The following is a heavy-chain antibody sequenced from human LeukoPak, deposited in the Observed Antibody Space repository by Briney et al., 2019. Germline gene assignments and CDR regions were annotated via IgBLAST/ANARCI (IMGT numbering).Heavy chain of an antibody. CDR2: ISGRSNYI. V-gene: IGHV3-21*01. D-gene: IGHD3-16*01. Sequence: PGGSLRLSCAASGFTFSSYAMSWVRQAPGKGLEWVSSISGRSNYIFYADSVKGRFTISRDNAKSSLYLQMNSLRAEDTAVYYCARVGEYAFDIWGQGTMVTVSS. CDR1: GFTFSSYA. J-gene: IGHJ3*02. CDR3: ARVGEYAFDI.